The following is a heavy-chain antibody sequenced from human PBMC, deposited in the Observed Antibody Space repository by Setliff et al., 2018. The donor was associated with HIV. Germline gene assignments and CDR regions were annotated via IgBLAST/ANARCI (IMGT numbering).Heavy chain of an antibody. CDR2: ISGYNGNT. D-gene: IGHD3-3*01. CDR3: AGEIRNYDFWSGYWEDHYFDS. V-gene: IGHV1-18*01. Sequence: GASVKVSCKASGYTFTSYGVSWVRQAPGQGLEWMGWISGYNGNTKYAQKLQGRVTMTTDTSTSTAYMELRSLRSDDTAMYYCAGEIRNYDFWSGYWEDHYFDSWGQGTLVTVSS. J-gene: IGHJ4*02. CDR1: GYTFTSYG.